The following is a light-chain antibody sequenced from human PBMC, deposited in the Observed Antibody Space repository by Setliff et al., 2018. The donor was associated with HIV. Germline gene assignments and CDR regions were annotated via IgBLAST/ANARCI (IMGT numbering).Light chain of an antibody. CDR3: GAWDSGLSAMV. Sequence: QSVLTQPPSVSAAPGQKVAISCSGSRSNVGSNSVSWYRQVPGTGPKLLIYEDNKRPSGIPDRFSASKSGTSATLDITGLPTGDEADYFCGAWDSGLSAMVFGGGTKVTVL. CDR1: RSNVGSNS. V-gene: IGLV1-51*01. CDR2: EDN. J-gene: IGLJ2*01.